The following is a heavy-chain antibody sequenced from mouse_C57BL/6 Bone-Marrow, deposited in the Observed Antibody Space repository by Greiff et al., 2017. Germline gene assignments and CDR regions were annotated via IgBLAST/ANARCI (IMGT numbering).Heavy chain of an antibody. CDR1: GFNIQDDY. CDR2: IDPENGDT. J-gene: IGHJ4*01. Sequence: VQLQQSGAELVRPGASVKLSCTASGFNIQDDYLPWVKPRPEQGLEWIGWIDPENGDTEYASKFQGMATITADTYSNTADLQLSSRTSEDTAVYYCTSRKGWGQGTSVTVSS. CDR3: TSRKG. V-gene: IGHV14-4*01.